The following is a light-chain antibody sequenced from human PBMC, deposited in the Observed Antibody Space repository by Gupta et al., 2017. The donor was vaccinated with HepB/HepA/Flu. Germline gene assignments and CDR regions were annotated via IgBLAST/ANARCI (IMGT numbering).Light chain of an antibody. CDR2: TNT. CDR3: QSYDNSVSGSV. CDR1: SSYIGAGYD. Sequence: QSVLTQPPSVSGAPGQRVTISCTGSSSYIGAGYDVHWYQKLPGTAPKLLIYTNTNRPSGVPDRFSGSKSGTSASLPITGLQAEDEADYYCQSYDNSVSGSVFGGGTKLTVL. J-gene: IGLJ2*01. V-gene: IGLV1-40*01.